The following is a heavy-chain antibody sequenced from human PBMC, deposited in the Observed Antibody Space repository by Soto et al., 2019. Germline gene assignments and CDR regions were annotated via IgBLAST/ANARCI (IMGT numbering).Heavy chain of an antibody. D-gene: IGHD3-10*01. CDR3: ARDLGAYYYGSGVVPPLVWGMDV. CDR2: IYSGGST. V-gene: IGHV3-53*01. J-gene: IGHJ6*02. CDR1: GFTVSSNY. Sequence: PGGSLRLSCAASGFTVSSNYMSWVRQAPGKGLEWVSVIYSGGSTYYADSVKGRFTISRDNSKNTLYLQMNSLRAEDTAVYYCARDLGAYYYGSGVVPPLVWGMDVWGQGTTVTVSS.